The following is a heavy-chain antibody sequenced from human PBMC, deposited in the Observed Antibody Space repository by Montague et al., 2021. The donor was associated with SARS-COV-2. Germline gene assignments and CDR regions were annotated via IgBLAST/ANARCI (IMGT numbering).Heavy chain of an antibody. CDR3: ARDAGGNFPTSFDY. J-gene: IGHJ4*02. V-gene: IGHV3-53*01. Sequence: SLRLSCAASAFTVSSNYMSWVRQAPGKGLEWVSVIYSGGSTYYAYSVKGRFTISRDNSKNTLYLQMNSLRAEDTAVYYCARDAGGNFPTSFDYWGQGTLVTVSS. D-gene: IGHD4-23*01. CDR2: IYSGGST. CDR1: AFTVSSNY.